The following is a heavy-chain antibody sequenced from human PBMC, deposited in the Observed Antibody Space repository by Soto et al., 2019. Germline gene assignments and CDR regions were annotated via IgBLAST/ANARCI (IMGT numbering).Heavy chain of an antibody. CDR2: IYPGDSDT. D-gene: IGHD2-2*01. V-gene: IGHV5-51*01. CDR3: ASSVGTQHYYCGMDV. Sequence: PGESLNLSCNGSGYSFTSYWIGWVRPMPGKGLEWMGIIYPGDSDTRYSPSFQGQVTISADKSISTAYLQWSSLKASDTAMYYCASSVGTQHYYCGMDVWGQGTTVT. J-gene: IGHJ6*02. CDR1: GYSFTSYW.